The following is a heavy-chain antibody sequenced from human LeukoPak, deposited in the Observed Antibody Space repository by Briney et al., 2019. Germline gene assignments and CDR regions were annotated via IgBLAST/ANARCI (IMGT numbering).Heavy chain of an antibody. V-gene: IGHV3-7*01. CDR3: ARTPLERSPYPPYYYYYYYMDV. Sequence: GGSLRLSCAASGFTFSSYWMSWVRQAPGKGLEWVANIKQDGSEKYYVDSVKGRFTISRDNAKNSLYLQMNSLRAEDTAVYYCARTPLERSPYPPYYYYYYYMDVWGKGTTVTVSS. CDR1: GFTFSSYW. D-gene: IGHD3-3*01. J-gene: IGHJ6*03. CDR2: IKQDGSEK.